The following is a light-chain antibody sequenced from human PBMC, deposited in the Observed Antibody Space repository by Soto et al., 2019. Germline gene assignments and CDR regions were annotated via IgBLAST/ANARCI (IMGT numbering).Light chain of an antibody. Sequence: QSVLTQPPSASETPGQRVTISCSGSSSNIGSKTVNWYQQLPGTAPKLLIYSDNQRPSGVPDRFSGSKSGTSASLAISGLQSEDEADYYCAAWDDSLSVVFGGGTKLTVL. CDR3: AAWDDSLSVV. CDR1: SSNIGSKT. J-gene: IGLJ2*01. V-gene: IGLV1-44*01. CDR2: SDN.